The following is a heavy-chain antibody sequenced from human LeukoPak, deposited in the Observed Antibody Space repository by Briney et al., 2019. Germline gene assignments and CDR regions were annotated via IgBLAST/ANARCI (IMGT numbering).Heavy chain of an antibody. D-gene: IGHD4-23*01. J-gene: IGHJ2*01. V-gene: IGHV1-69*04. CDR3: ARIYGGTNWYFDL. Sequence: SVKVSYKASGGTFSSYAISWVRQAPGQGLEWMGRIIPILGIANYAQKFQGRVTITADKSTSTAYMELSSLRSEDTAVYYCARIYGGTNWYFDLWGRGTLVTVSS. CDR1: GGTFSSYA. CDR2: IIPILGIA.